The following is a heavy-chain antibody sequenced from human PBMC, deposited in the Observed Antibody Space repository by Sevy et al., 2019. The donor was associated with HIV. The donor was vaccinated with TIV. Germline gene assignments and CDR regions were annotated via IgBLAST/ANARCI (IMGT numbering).Heavy chain of an antibody. D-gene: IGHD3-3*01. J-gene: IGHJ4*02. CDR1: GYSISSGYY. CDR3: ARVARFLEWLFRDSPPPHYFDY. V-gene: IGHV4-38-2*02. Sequence: SETLSLTCTVSGYSISSGYYWGWIRQPPGKGLEWIGSLYHSGSTYYNPSLQSRVTISVDTSKNQFSLKLSPVTAADTAVYFCARVARFLEWLFRDSPPPHYFDYWGQGTLVTVSS. CDR2: LYHSGST.